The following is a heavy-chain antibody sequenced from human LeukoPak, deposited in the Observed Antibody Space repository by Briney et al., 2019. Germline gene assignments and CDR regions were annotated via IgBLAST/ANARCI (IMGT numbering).Heavy chain of an antibody. CDR2: INHSGST. CDR1: GGSFSGYY. J-gene: IGHJ3*02. V-gene: IGHV4-34*01. CDR3: ARFKNSSSWHDAFDI. D-gene: IGHD6-13*01. Sequence: SETLSLTCAVYGGSFSGYYWSWIRQPPGKGLERIGEINHSGSTNYNPSLKSRVTISVDTSKNQFSLKLSSVTAADTAVYYCARFKNSSSWHDAFDIWGQGTMVTVSS.